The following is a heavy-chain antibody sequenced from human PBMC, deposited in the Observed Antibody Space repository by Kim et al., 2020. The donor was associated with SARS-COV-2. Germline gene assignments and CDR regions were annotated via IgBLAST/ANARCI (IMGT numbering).Heavy chain of an antibody. V-gene: IGHV4-61*01. CDR2: IYYSGST. CDR3: ARGRSGFSPFGTSYFDY. Sequence: SETLSLTCTVSGGSVSSGSYYWSWIRQPPGKGLEWIGYIYYSGSTNYNPSLKSRVTISVDTSKNQFSLKLSSVTAADTAVYYCARGRSGFSPFGTSYFDYWGQGTLVTVSS. J-gene: IGHJ4*02. CDR1: GGSVSSGSYY. D-gene: IGHD3-16*01.